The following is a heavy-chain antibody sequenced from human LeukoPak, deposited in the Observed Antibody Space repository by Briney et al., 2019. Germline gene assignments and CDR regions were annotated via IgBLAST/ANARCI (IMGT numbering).Heavy chain of an antibody. V-gene: IGHV4-59*01. CDR1: GGSISRYY. CDR2: IYYSGST. D-gene: IGHD3-3*01. Sequence: SETLSLTCPGPGGSISRYYWSWIRPPPGKGLEWVGDIYYSGSTNYNPSLKSRVTISVDTSKNQFSLKLSSVTAADTAVYYCARVPPLTTPYYYNYMDVWGKGTTVTISS. J-gene: IGHJ6*03. CDR3: ARVPPLTTPYYYNYMDV.